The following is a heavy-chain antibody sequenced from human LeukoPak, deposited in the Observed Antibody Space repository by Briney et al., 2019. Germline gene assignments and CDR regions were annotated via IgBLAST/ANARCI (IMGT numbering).Heavy chain of an antibody. J-gene: IGHJ6*03. CDR3: AKDALRYSSGPDSYYYYYYMDV. CDR2: ISGSGGST. Sequence: GGSLRLSCAASGFTFSSYGMSWVRQAPGKGLEWVSAISGSGGSTYYADSVKGRFTISRDNSKNTLYLQMNSLRAEDTAVYYCAKDALRYSSGPDSYYYYYYMDVWGKGTTVTISS. D-gene: IGHD6-19*01. CDR1: GFTFSSYG. V-gene: IGHV3-23*01.